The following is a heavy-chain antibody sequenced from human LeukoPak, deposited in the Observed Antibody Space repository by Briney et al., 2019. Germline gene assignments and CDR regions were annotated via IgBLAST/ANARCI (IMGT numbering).Heavy chain of an antibody. CDR3: ARGIWSRTVSSYYFDY. CDR2: ISYDGSNK. Sequence: GRSLRLSCAASGFTFSSYAMHWVRQAPGKGLEWVAVISYDGSNKYYADSVKGRFTISRDNSKNTLYLQMNSLRAEDTAVYYCARGIWSRTVSSYYFDYWGQGTLVTVSS. V-gene: IGHV3-30-3*01. CDR1: GFTFSSYA. D-gene: IGHD3-3*01. J-gene: IGHJ4*02.